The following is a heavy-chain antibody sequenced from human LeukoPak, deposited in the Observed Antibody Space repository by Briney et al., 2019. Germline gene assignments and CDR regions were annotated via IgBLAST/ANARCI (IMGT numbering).Heavy chain of an antibody. CDR3: AKAPDGVGFDY. CDR1: GGSISSGGYY. J-gene: IGHJ4*02. Sequence: SETLSLTCTVSGGSISSGGYYWSWIRQHPGKGLEWIGYIYYSGSTYYNPSLKSRVTISVDTSKNQFSLKLSSATAADTAVYYCAKAPDGVGFDYWGQGTLVTVSS. V-gene: IGHV4-31*03. CDR2: IYYSGST. D-gene: IGHD5-24*01.